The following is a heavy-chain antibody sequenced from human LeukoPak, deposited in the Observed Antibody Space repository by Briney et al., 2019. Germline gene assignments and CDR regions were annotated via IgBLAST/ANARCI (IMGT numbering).Heavy chain of an antibody. V-gene: IGHV1-69*04. J-gene: IGHJ4*02. Sequence: SVKVSCKASGGTFSSYAISWVRQAPGQGLEWMGRIIPILGIANYAQKFQGRVTTTADKSTSTAYMELSSLRSEDTAVYYCARDHGDYGGGFDYWGQGTLVTVSS. CDR1: GGTFSSYA. D-gene: IGHD4-17*01. CDR3: ARDHGDYGGGFDY. CDR2: IIPILGIA.